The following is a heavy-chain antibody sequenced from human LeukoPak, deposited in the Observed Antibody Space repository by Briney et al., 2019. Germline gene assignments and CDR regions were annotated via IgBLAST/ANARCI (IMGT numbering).Heavy chain of an antibody. V-gene: IGHV1-46*01. CDR2: IYPRDGST. CDR3: ARDQEGFDY. J-gene: IGHJ4*02. CDR1: GYTFTSNY. Sequence: GASVTVSCKASGYTFTSNYIHWVRQAPGQGLEWMGMIYPRDGSTSYAQKFQGRVTVTRDTSTSTVHMELSGLGSEDTAVYYCARDQEGFDYWGQGTLVTVSS.